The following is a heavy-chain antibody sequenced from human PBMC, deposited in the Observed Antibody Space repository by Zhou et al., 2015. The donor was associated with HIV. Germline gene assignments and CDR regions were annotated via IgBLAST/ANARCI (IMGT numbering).Heavy chain of an antibody. Sequence: QVQLVQSGAEVKKPGSSVRVSCQASGGSFSNYAFSWVRQAPGQGLEWMGGIIPMFNRANYAHKFQGRVTITADRSTSTAYMELRSLRSEDTAIYYCARDRGGATRPDWRYFDLWGRGTLVTVSS. CDR3: ARDRGGATRPDWRYFDL. CDR1: GGSFSNYA. J-gene: IGHJ2*01. V-gene: IGHV1-69*06. D-gene: IGHD3/OR15-3a*01. CDR2: IIPMFNRA.